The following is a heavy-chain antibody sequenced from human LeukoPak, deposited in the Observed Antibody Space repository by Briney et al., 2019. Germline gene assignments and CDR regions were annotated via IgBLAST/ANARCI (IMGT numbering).Heavy chain of an antibody. J-gene: IGHJ4*02. CDR2: LSYDGSNK. V-gene: IGHV3-30*18. Sequence: GESLRLSCAASGFTFSSYGMHWVPQAPGKGLEWVAVLSYDGSNKYYADSVKGRFTISRDNSKNTLYLQMNSLRAEDAAVYYCAKDQYYGSGSYYNLRGSLPIYWGQGTLVTVSS. D-gene: IGHD3-10*01. CDR1: GFTFSSYG. CDR3: AKDQYYGSGSYYNLRGSLPIY.